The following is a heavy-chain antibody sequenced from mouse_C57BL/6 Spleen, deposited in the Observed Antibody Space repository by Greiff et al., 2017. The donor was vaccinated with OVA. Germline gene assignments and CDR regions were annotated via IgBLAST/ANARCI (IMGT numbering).Heavy chain of an antibody. CDR3: ARGGNYLYFDY. CDR2: IDPSDSYT. CDR1: GYTFTSYW. D-gene: IGHD2-1*01. V-gene: IGHV1-50*01. Sequence: VQLQQPGAELVKPGASVKLSCKASGYTFTSYWMQWVKQRPGQGLEWIGEIDPSDSYTNYNQKFKGKATLTVDTSSSTAYMQLSSLTSEDSAVYYCARGGNYLYFDYWGQGTTLTVSS. J-gene: IGHJ2*01.